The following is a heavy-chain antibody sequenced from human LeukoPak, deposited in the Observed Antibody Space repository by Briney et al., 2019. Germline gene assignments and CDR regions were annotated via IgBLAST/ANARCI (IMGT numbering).Heavy chain of an antibody. Sequence: GGSLRLSCAASGFTFSSYGMHWVRQAPGKGLEWVAVISYDGSNKYYADSVKGRFTISRDNSKNTLYLQMNSLRAEDTAVYYCAKEHRERPEGFDPWGQGTLVTVSS. CDR3: AKEHRERPEGFDP. J-gene: IGHJ5*02. CDR2: ISYDGSNK. D-gene: IGHD1-1*01. CDR1: GFTFSSYG. V-gene: IGHV3-30*18.